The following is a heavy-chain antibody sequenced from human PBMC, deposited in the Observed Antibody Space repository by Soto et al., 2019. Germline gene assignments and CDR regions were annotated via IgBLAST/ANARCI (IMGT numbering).Heavy chain of an antibody. D-gene: IGHD3-22*01. CDR2: ISYDGSNK. J-gene: IGHJ6*02. CDR3: ASGTNYYDSSGQFDV. V-gene: IGHV3-30-3*01. CDR1: GFPCSSYA. Sequence: GGALRGYCADSGFPCSSYAMHWVRQAPGKGLEWVAVISYDGSNKYYADSVKGRFTISRDNSKNTLYLQMNSLRAEDTAVYYCASGTNYYDSSGQFDVWGQGTTVTVSS.